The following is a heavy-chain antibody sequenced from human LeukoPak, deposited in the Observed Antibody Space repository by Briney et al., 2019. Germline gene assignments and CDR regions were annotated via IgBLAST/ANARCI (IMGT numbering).Heavy chain of an antibody. V-gene: IGHV3-23*01. J-gene: IGHJ4*02. CDR2: ISGGGGST. D-gene: IGHD2-21*01. CDR3: AKDAGLLPDV. Sequence: HPGGSLRLSCAASGFTFSSYAMSWVRQAPGKGLEWVSTISGGGGSTYYADSVEGRFTISRDNSKNTLCLQMNSLRDEDTAVYYCAKDAGLLPDVWGQGTLVTVSS. CDR1: GFTFSSYA.